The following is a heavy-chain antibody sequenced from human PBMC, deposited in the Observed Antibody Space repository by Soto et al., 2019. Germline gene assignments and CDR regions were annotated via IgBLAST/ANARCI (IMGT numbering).Heavy chain of an antibody. CDR3: ARVGDDSSVPRYFDY. CDR2: ISYDGSNK. J-gene: IGHJ4*02. Sequence: PGGSLRLSCAASGFTFSSYAMHWVRQAPGKGLEWVAVISYDGSNKYYADSVKGRFTISRDNSKNTLYLQMNSLRAEDTAVYYCARVGDDSSVPRYFDYWGQGTLVTVSS. D-gene: IGHD3-22*01. CDR1: GFTFSSYA. V-gene: IGHV3-30-3*01.